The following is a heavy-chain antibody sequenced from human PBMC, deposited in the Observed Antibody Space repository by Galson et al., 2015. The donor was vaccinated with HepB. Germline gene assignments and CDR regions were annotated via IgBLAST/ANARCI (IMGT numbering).Heavy chain of an antibody. Sequence: SVKVSCKASGYTFTSYAMHWVRQAPGQRLEWMGWINAGNGNTKYSQKFQGRVTITRDTSASTAYMELSSLRSEDTAVYYCARLGGVVVPAALSRGYYYGMDVWGQGTTVTVSS. D-gene: IGHD2-2*01. CDR3: ARLGGVVVPAALSRGYYYGMDV. CDR1: GYTFTSYA. J-gene: IGHJ6*02. CDR2: INAGNGNT. V-gene: IGHV1-3*01.